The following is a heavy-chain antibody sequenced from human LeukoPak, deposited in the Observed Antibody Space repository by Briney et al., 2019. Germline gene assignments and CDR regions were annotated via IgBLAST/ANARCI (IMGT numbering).Heavy chain of an antibody. Sequence: PGGSLRLSCAASGFTFDDYAMHWVRQAPGKGLEWVSGISWNSGSIGYADSVKGRFTISRDNAKNSLYLQMNSLRAEDTAVYYCARDLGDSSGYYPIYYYYYGMDVWGQGTTVTVSS. J-gene: IGHJ6*02. CDR1: GFTFDDYA. CDR3: ARDLGDSSGYYPIYYYYYGMDV. V-gene: IGHV3-9*01. CDR2: ISWNSGSI. D-gene: IGHD3-22*01.